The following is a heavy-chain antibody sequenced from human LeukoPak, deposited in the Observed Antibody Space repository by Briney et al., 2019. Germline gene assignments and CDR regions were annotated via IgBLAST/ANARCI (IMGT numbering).Heavy chain of an antibody. V-gene: IGHV3-64*01. CDR1: GFTFSTYA. CDR2: ISTNGGGT. J-gene: IGHJ4*02. D-gene: IGHD2-15*01. Sequence: PGGSLRLSCAASGFTFSTYAMHWVRQTPGKGLEYVSAISTNGGGTYYANSVKGRFTISRDNSKNTLYLQMGSPRAEDMAVYYCARYCSGVSCYSGYDYWGQRTLVTVSS. CDR3: ARYCSGVSCYSGYDY.